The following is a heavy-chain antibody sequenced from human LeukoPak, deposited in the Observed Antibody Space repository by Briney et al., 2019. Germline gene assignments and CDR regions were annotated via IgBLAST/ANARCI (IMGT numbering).Heavy chain of an antibody. Sequence: SETLSLTCTVSGGSISSYYWSWIRQPPGKGLEWIGYIYYSGSTYYNPSLKSRVTISVDTSKNQFSLKLSSVTAADTAVYYCARQAAAARPDFWGQGTLVTVSS. V-gene: IGHV4-59*04. CDR1: GGSISSYY. J-gene: IGHJ4*02. CDR2: IYYSGST. D-gene: IGHD6-13*01. CDR3: ARQAAAARPDF.